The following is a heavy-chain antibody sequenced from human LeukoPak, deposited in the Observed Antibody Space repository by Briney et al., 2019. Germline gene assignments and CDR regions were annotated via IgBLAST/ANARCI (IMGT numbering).Heavy chain of an antibody. V-gene: IGHV3-21*01. CDR2: ISSSSSYI. CDR1: GFTFSSYS. Sequence: GGSLRLSCAASGFTFSSYSMNWVRQAPGKGLEWVSSISSSSSYIYYADSVKGRYTISRDNAKNSLYLQMNSLRAEDTAVYYCARDREEGFDYWGQGTLVTVSS. J-gene: IGHJ4*02. CDR3: ARDREEGFDY.